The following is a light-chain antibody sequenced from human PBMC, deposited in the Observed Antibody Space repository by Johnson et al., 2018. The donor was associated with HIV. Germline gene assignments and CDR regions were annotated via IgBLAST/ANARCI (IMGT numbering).Light chain of an antibody. CDR2: ENS. CDR3: GAWESRLRIYV. CDR1: SSNIGNNY. J-gene: IGLJ1*01. Sequence: QSVLTQPPSVSAAPGQKVTISCSGSSSNIGNNYVSWYQQLPGTAPRLLIYENSNRPSGIPDRFSGSKSGTSATLAITGLQPGDEADAYCGAWESRLRIYVCGSGTKFTVL. V-gene: IGLV1-51*02.